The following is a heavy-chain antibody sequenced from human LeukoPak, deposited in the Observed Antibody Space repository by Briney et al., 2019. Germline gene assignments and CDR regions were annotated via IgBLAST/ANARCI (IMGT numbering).Heavy chain of an antibody. CDR1: GFTFSSYE. J-gene: IGHJ4*02. Sequence: GGSLRLSCAASGFTFSSYEMNWVRQAPGKGLEWVSYISSSGSTIYYADSVKGRFTISRDNAKNSLYLQMNSLRAEDTAVYYCLSGNYYSDYWGQGTLVTVSS. CDR3: LSGNYYSDY. V-gene: IGHV3-48*03. CDR2: ISSSGSTI. D-gene: IGHD1-26*01.